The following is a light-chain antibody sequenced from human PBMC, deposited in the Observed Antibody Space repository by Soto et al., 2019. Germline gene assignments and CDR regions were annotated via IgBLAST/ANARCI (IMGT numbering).Light chain of an antibody. CDR2: GAS. Sequence: DITMTQSPSSRSASVGDRVTITCRASQNVWTYVNWYQQKPGKAPRLLIFGASDLEDGVPARFSGAGSGTDFSLTISSLQPEDFATYFCQQSFYIPRTFGQGTKVDIK. CDR3: QQSFYIPRT. CDR1: QNVWTY. J-gene: IGKJ2*01. V-gene: IGKV1-39*01.